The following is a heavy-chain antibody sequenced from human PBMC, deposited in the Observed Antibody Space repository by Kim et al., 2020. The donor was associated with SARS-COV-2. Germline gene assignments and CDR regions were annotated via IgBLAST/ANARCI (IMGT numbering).Heavy chain of an antibody. D-gene: IGHD5-18*01. J-gene: IGHJ4*02. Sequence: AKAGKDRVTISRDTSKNTLDLQMNSLRAEDTAVYDCAKGFPEGYSYGPLDYWGQGTLLTVSS. V-gene: IGHV3-23*01. CDR3: AKGFPEGYSYGPLDY.